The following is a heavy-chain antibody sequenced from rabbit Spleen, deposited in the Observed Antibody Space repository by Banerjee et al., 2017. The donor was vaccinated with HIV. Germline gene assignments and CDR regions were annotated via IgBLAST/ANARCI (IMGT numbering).Heavy chain of an antibody. CDR1: GFSFNSGDD. Sequence: QSLEESGGGLVKPGASLTLTCKASGFSFNSGDDMCWVRQAPGKGLEWIACINTATGKPVYASWAKGRFTISRTSSTTVALQMTSLTAADTATYFCAREDYVGYAGDYDTIWDLWGPGTLVTVS. CDR3: AREDYVGYAGDYDTIWDL. D-gene: IGHD4-2*01. J-gene: IGHJ6*01. CDR2: INTATGKP. V-gene: IGHV1S40*01.